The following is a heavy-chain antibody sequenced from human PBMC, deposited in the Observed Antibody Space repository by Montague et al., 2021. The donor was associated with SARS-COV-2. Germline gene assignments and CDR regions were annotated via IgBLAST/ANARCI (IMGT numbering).Heavy chain of an antibody. J-gene: IGHJ4*02. D-gene: IGHD6-13*01. CDR3: AKEQYSSSWSDFDY. Sequence: SLRLSCAASGFTFSTYPMHWVRQAPGKGLEWLVVISYDRSKKDYADSVKGRFTISRDNSENMLYLQMNSLRAEDTAVYYCAKEQYSSSWSDFDYWGQGNVVAVSS. CDR2: ISYDRSKK. CDR1: GFTFSTYP. V-gene: IGHV3-30*04.